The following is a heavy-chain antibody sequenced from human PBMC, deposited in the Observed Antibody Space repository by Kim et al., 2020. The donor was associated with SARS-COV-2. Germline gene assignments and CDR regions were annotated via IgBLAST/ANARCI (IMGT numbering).Heavy chain of an antibody. CDR1: GGSISSGGYY. CDR3: ARTRITMIVVVTHFDY. CDR2: IYYSGST. Sequence: SETLSLTCTVSGGSISSGGYYSSWIRQHPGKGLEWIGYIYYSGSTYYNPSLKSRVTISVDTSKNQFSLKLSSVTAADTAVYYCARTRITMIVVVTHFDYWGQGTLVTVSS. J-gene: IGHJ4*02. V-gene: IGHV4-31*03. D-gene: IGHD3-22*01.